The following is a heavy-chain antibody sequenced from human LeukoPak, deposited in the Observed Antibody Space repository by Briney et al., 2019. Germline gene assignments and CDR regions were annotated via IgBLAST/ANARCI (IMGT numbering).Heavy chain of an antibody. V-gene: IGHV1-18*01. CDR2: ISASNGFT. J-gene: IGHJ4*02. Sequence: GASVKVSCKASGYTFTNYAFSWVRQAPGQGLEWMGWISASNGFTKYAQKVKGRVTMTTDTSTSSVYMELRSLRSDDTAVYYCARVARGVLSGWRDYFDYWGQGTLVTVSS. CDR1: GYTFTNYA. D-gene: IGHD3-3*01. CDR3: ARVARGVLSGWRDYFDY.